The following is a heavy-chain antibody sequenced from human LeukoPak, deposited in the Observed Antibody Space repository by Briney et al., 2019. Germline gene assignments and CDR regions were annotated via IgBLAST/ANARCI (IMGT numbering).Heavy chain of an antibody. CDR3: ARNTYSYGSPYFDY. J-gene: IGHJ4*02. CDR2: ISCDGSNK. D-gene: IGHD5-18*01. V-gene: IGHV3-30*04. CDR1: GFTFSSYA. Sequence: PGGSMRLACAASGFTFSSYAMHWVRQAPGKGLGWVAVISCDGSNKYYADSVKGRFTISRDNSKNTLYLQMYSLRAEDTAVYYCARNTYSYGSPYFDYWGQGTLVTVSS.